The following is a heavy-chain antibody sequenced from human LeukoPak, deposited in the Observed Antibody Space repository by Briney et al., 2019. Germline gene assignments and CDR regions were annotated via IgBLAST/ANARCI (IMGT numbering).Heavy chain of an antibody. D-gene: IGHD1-26*01. CDR3: AKDLGWELPAEAY. Sequence: GGSLRLSCVASGFTFKNYVMNWVRQAPGMGLEWLATIYGSGVSISYADSVKGRFTISRDNSNNTLYLQMNSLRAEDTAMYYCAKDLGWELPAEAYWGQGILVTVSS. CDR1: GFTFKNYV. V-gene: IGHV3-23*01. J-gene: IGHJ4*02. CDR2: IYGSGVSI.